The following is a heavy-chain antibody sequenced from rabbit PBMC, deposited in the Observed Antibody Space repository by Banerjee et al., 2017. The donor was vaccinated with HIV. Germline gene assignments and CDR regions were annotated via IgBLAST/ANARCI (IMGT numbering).Heavy chain of an antibody. D-gene: IGHD6-1*01. CDR1: GFDFSSYG. V-gene: IGHV1S47*01. Sequence: QEQLVESGGGLVQPGGSLKLSCKGSGFDFSSYGVSWVRQAPGKGLEWIGYIDPVFGSAYYASWVNGRFTISSHNAQNTLYLQLNSLTAADTATYFCVRPIYTYGVAGDANNLWGPGTLVTVS. CDR3: VRPIYTYGVAGDANNL. CDR2: IDPVFGSA. J-gene: IGHJ4*01.